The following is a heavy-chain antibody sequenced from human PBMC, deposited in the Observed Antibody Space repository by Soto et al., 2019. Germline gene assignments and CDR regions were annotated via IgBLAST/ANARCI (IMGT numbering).Heavy chain of an antibody. Sequence: QLQLQESGPGLVKPSETLSLTCTVSGGSIISSSHFWGWIRQPPGKGLEWIGSFYYSGSTDYNPALTSRVTMSVDTSKNQFSLRLSSVTAADTAVYFCARLPYYSASGRGGLDIWGQGTMVTVSS. D-gene: IGHD3-10*01. J-gene: IGHJ3*02. CDR3: ARLPYYSASGRGGLDI. CDR2: FYYSGST. CDR1: GGSIISSSHF. V-gene: IGHV4-39*01.